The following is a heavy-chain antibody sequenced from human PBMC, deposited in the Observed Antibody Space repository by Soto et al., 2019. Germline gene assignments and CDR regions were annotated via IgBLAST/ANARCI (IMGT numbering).Heavy chain of an antibody. D-gene: IGHD3-22*01. J-gene: IGHJ5*02. CDR3: ARDRGPSSGYYPYWFDP. CDR2: INPSGGST. V-gene: IGHV1-46*01. Sequence: ASVKVSCKASGYTFTSYFMHWVRQAPGQGLEWMGIINPSGGSTIYAQKFQGRVTITADESTSTAYMELSSLRSEDTAVYYCARDRGPSSGYYPYWFDPWGQGTLVTV. CDR1: GYTFTSYF.